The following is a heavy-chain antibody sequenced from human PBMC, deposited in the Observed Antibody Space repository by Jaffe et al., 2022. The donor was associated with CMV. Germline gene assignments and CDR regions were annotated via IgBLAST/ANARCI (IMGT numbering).Heavy chain of an antibody. CDR1: GYTFTNYA. J-gene: IGHJ5*02. CDR3: ARNYYDGSEYFRWGPKRRGPEISWFDP. CDR2: INGANGNT. V-gene: IGHV1-3*01. Sequence: QVQLVQSGAEVKEPGASVKVSCKTSGYTFTNYAIHWLRQAPGQGLEWMGWINGANGNTEYSHKFQGRAMITRDTSATIVYMELSSLRSGDTAVYYCARNYYDGSEYFRWGPKRRGPEISWFDPWGQGTQVTVSS. D-gene: IGHD3-22*01.